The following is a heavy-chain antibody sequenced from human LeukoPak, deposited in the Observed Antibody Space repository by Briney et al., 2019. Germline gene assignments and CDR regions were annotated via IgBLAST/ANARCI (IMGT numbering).Heavy chain of an antibody. CDR3: ARDVTGTTFYYYMDV. CDR2: INPSGGST. CDR1: GYTLTSYY. V-gene: IGHV1-46*01. J-gene: IGHJ6*03. Sequence: ASVKVSCKASGYTLTSYYMHWVRQAPGQGLGWMGIINPSGGSTSYAQKFQGRVTMTRDTSTSTVYMELSSLRSEDTAVYYCARDVTGTTFYYYMDVWGKGTTVTVSS. D-gene: IGHD1-20*01.